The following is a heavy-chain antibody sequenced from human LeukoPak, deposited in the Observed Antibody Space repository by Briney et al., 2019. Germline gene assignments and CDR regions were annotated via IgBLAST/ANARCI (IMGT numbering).Heavy chain of an antibody. J-gene: IGHJ4*02. CDR2: ISSSSSYI. CDR1: GFTFSSYS. CDR3: ARGSYCGGDCHLPYYFDY. D-gene: IGHD2-21*02. V-gene: IGHV3-21*01. Sequence: GGSLRLSCAASGFTFSSYSMNWVRQAPGKGLEWVSSISSSSSYIYYADSVKGRLTISRDNAKNSLYLQMNSLRAEDTAVYYCARGSYCGGDCHLPYYFDYWGQGTLVTVSS.